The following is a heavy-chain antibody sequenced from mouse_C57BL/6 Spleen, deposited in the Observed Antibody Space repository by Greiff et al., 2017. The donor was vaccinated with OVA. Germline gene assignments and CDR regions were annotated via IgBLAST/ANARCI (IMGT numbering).Heavy chain of an antibody. J-gene: IGHJ3*01. Sequence: QVQLQQSGAELVMPGASVKLSCKASGYTFTSYWMHWVKQRPGQGLEWIGEIDPSDSYTNYNQKFKGKSTLTVDKSSSTAYMQLSSLTSEDSAVYYCARGGNYVSFAYWGQGTLVTVSA. D-gene: IGHD2-1*01. V-gene: IGHV1-69*01. CDR2: IDPSDSYT. CDR3: ARGGNYVSFAY. CDR1: GYTFTSYW.